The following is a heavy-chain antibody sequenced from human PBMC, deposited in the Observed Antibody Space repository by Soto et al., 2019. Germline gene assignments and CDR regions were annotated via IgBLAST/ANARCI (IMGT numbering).Heavy chain of an antibody. Sequence: QVQLVQSGAEVKKPGASVKVSCKASGYTFTSYAMHWVRQAPGQRLEWMGWINAGNGNTKYSQKFQGRVTITRDTFASTAYMELSSLRSEDTAVYYCAREFRYYDILTGYNYFDYWGQGTLVTVSS. D-gene: IGHD3-9*01. CDR3: AREFRYYDILTGYNYFDY. CDR1: GYTFTSYA. J-gene: IGHJ4*02. V-gene: IGHV1-3*01. CDR2: INAGNGNT.